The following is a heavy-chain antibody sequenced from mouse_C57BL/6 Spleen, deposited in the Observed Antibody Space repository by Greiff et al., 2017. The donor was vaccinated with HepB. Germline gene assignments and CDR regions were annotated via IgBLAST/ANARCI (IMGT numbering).Heavy chain of an antibody. CDR3: ARVSYYDYDAAWFAY. CDR1: GYTFTSYW. Sequence: VQLQQPGAELVKPGASVKLSCKASGYTFTSYWMQWVKQRPGQGLEWIGEIDPSDSYTNYNQKFKGKATLTVDTSSSTAYMQLSSLTSEDSAVYYCARVSYYDYDAAWFAYWGQGTLVTVSA. D-gene: IGHD2-4*01. CDR2: IDPSDSYT. J-gene: IGHJ3*01. V-gene: IGHV1-50*01.